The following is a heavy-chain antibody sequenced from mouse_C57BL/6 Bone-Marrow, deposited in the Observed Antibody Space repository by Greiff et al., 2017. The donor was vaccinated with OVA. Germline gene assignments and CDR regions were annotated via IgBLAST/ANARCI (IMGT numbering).Heavy chain of an antibody. V-gene: IGHV1-61*01. CDR3: ARGSNYGFAY. D-gene: IGHD2-5*01. Sequence: QVQLQQSGAELVRPGSSVKLSCKASGYTFTSYWMDWVKQRPGQGLEWIGNIYPSDSETHYNQKFKDKATLTVDKSSSTAYMQLSSLTSEDSAVYYCARGSNYGFAYWGQGTLVTVSA. CDR2: IYPSDSET. CDR1: GYTFTSYW. J-gene: IGHJ3*01.